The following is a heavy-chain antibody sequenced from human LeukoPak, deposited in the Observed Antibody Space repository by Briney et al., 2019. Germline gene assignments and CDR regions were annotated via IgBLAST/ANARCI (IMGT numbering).Heavy chain of an antibody. V-gene: IGHV4-30-2*01. Sequence: SETLSLTCAVSGGSISSGGYSWSWIWQPPGKGLEWIGYIYHSGSTYYNPSLKSRVTISVDRSKNQFSLNLSSVTAADTAVYYCARGYLGIAARRSWFDPWGQGTLVTVSS. D-gene: IGHD6-6*01. CDR1: GGSISSGGYS. J-gene: IGHJ5*02. CDR2: IYHSGST. CDR3: ARGYLGIAARRSWFDP.